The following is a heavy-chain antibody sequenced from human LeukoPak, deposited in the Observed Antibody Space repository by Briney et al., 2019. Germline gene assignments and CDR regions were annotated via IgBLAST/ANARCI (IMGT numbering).Heavy chain of an antibody. J-gene: IGHJ4*02. CDR1: GFTVSSNY. CDR3: AKSYSSGWSPFFDY. D-gene: IGHD6-19*01. CDR2: ISGSGGST. Sequence: GGSLRLSCAASGFTVSSNYMSWVRQAPGKGLEWVSAISGSGGSTYYADSVKGRFTISRDNSKNTLYLQMNSLRAEDTAVYYCAKSYSSGWSPFFDYWGQGTLVTVSS. V-gene: IGHV3-23*01.